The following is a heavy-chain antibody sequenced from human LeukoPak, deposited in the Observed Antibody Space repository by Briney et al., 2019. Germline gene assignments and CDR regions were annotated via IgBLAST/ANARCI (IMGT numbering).Heavy chain of an antibody. D-gene: IGHD6-25*01. V-gene: IGHV3-48*03. CDR2: ISSSGSTI. CDR3: ARVTWAAVDY. J-gene: IGHJ4*02. CDR1: GFTFSSYE. Sequence: GGSLRLSCAASGFTFSSYEMNWVRQAPGKGLEWVSYISSSGSTIYYADSVKGRFTISRDNAKNSLYLQVNSLRAEDTAVYYCARVTWAAVDYWGQGTLGTVSS.